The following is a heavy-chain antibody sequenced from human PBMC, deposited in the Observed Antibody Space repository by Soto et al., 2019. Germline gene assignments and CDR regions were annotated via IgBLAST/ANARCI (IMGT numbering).Heavy chain of an antibody. V-gene: IGHV3-74*01. D-gene: IGHD2-15*01. Sequence: EVQLVESGGGLVQPGGSLRLSCAASGFTFSSYWMHWVRQVPGKGLVWVSRINSDGSSTNYADSVKGRFTISRDNAKNTLYLQMNSLRAEDTAVYYCARGDTGGKCGYWGQGALVTVSS. CDR1: GFTFSSYW. CDR2: INSDGSST. J-gene: IGHJ4*02. CDR3: ARGDTGGKCGY.